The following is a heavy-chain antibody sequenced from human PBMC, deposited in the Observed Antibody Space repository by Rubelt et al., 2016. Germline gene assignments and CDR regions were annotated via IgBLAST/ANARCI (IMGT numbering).Heavy chain of an antibody. V-gene: IGHV4-59*08. J-gene: IGHJ4*02. CDR1: GGSISSYY. D-gene: IGHD5-24*01. CDR3: ARHRVEMATIDSHYFDY. Sequence: QVQLQESGPGLVKPSETLSLTCTVSGGSISSYYWSWIRQPPGKGLEWIGYIYYSGSTNYNPSLKSLVTISGDTSKNQFSLKVGSVTAADTAVYYCARHRVEMATIDSHYFDYGGQGTLVTVSS. CDR2: IYYSGST.